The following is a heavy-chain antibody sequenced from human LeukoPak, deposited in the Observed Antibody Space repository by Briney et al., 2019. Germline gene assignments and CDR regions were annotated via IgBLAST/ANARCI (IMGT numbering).Heavy chain of an antibody. V-gene: IGHV3-21*01. CDR2: ISSSSSYI. CDR1: GFTFSSDS. J-gene: IGHJ5*02. D-gene: IGHD2-2*01. Sequence: GGSLRLSCAASGFTFSSDSMNWVRQAPGKGLEWVSSISSSSSYIYYADSVKGRFTISRDNAQNSLYLQMNSLRAEDTAVYYCARGRGYCSSTSCLNWFDPWGQGTLVTVSS. CDR3: ARGRGYCSSTSCLNWFDP.